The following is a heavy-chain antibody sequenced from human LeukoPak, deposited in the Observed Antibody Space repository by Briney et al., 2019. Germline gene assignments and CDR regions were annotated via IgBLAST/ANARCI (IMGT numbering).Heavy chain of an antibody. CDR2: IYYSGST. CDR1: GGSITSYY. V-gene: IGHV4-59*01. J-gene: IGHJ5*02. CDR3: ARDRYYYDSSGYSNWFGP. D-gene: IGHD3-22*01. Sequence: SETLSLTCTVSGGSITSYYWSWIRQPPGKGLEWIGYIYYSGSTNYNPSLKSRVTISVDTSKNQFSLKLSSVTAADTAVYYCARDRYYYDSSGYSNWFGPWGQGTLVTVSS.